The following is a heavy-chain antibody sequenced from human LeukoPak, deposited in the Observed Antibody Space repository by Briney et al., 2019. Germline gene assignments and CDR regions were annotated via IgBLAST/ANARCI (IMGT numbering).Heavy chain of an antibody. V-gene: IGHV3-30*04. CDR1: GFTLSSYG. CDR2: ISYDGSKK. Sequence: GGSLRLSCAASGFTLSSYGMHWVRQAPGKGLKWVAFISYDGSKKYYADSVKGRFTTSRDNSKNTLYSQMNSLRGEDTAVYYCARDMSVGDFWSGPYFDYWGQGSLVTVSS. J-gene: IGHJ4*02. D-gene: IGHD3-3*01. CDR3: ARDMSVGDFWSGPYFDY.